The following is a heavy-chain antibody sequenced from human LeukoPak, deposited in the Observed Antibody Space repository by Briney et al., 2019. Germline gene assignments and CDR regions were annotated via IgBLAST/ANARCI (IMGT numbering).Heavy chain of an antibody. CDR3: ARVILGTYYFDY. V-gene: IGHV3-11*04. CDR2: ISSSGKII. D-gene: IGHD3-16*01. Sequence: GGSLRLSCAASGFTFSDYYMRWIRQAPGKGLEWVSYISSSGKIIYYSDSVKGRFTISRDNAKNSLYLQMNSLRAEDTAVYYCARVILGTYYFDYWGQGTLVTVSS. CDR1: GFTFSDYY. J-gene: IGHJ4*02.